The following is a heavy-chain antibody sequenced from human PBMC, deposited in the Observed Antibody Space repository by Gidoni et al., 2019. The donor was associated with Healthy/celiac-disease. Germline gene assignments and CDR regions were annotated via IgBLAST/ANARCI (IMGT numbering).Heavy chain of an antibody. CDR2: ISYDGSNK. CDR3: AKELLRDSSGYAFDY. J-gene: IGHJ4*02. V-gene: IGHV3-30*18. CDR1: GFTFSSYG. D-gene: IGHD3-22*01. Sequence: QVQLVEPGGGVVQPGRSLRLPCAASGFTFSSYGMHGGRQAPGKGLEWVAVISYDGSNKYYADSVKGRFTISRDNSKNTLYLQMNSLRAEDTAVYYCAKELLRDSSGYAFDYWGQGTLVTVSS.